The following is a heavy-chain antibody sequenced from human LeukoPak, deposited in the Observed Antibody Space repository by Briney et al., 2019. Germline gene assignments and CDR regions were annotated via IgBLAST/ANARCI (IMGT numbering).Heavy chain of an antibody. D-gene: IGHD3-22*01. CDR2: IYYSGST. V-gene: IGHV4-59*01. Sequence: SETLSLTCTVSGGSISSYYWSWIRQPPGKGLEWIGYIYYSGSTNYIPSLKSRVTISVDTSKNQFSLKLSSVTAADTAVYYCARGSVVVSPFDYWGQGTLVTVSS. CDR1: GGSISSYY. CDR3: ARGSVVVSPFDY. J-gene: IGHJ4*02.